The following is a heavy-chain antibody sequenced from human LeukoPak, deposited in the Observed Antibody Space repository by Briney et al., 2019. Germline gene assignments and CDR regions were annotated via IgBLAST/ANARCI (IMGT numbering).Heavy chain of an antibody. Sequence: ASVKVSCKASGGTFSSYAISWVRQAPGQGLEWMGGIIPIFGTANYAQKFQGRVTITADESTSTAYMELSSLRSEDTAVYYCARGTLWFGELIGTYFDYWGQGTLVTVSS. CDR1: GGTFSSYA. J-gene: IGHJ4*02. V-gene: IGHV1-69*13. CDR3: ARGTLWFGELIGTYFDY. CDR2: IIPIFGTA. D-gene: IGHD3-10*01.